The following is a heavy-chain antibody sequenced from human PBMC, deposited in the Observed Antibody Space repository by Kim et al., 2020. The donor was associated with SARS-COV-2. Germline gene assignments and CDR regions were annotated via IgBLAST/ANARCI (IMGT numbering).Heavy chain of an antibody. J-gene: IGHJ3*02. CDR1: GFTFSSYA. CDR3: ARGPGIVGAYDAFDI. Sequence: GGSLRLSCAASGFTFSSYAMHWVRQAPGKGLEWVAVISYDGSNKYYADSVKGRFTISRDNSKNTLYLQMNSLRAEDTAVYYCARGPGIVGAYDAFDIWGQGTMVTVSS. V-gene: IGHV3-30*04. CDR2: ISYDGSNK. D-gene: IGHD1-26*01.